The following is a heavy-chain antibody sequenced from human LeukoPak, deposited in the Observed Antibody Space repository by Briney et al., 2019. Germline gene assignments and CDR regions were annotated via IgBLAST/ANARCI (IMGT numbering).Heavy chain of an antibody. J-gene: IGHJ4*02. CDR1: GGTFSSYA. Sequence: SVKVSCKASGGTFSSYAISWVRQAPGQGLEWMGGIIPIFGTANYAQKFQGRVTITADESTSTAYMELSSLRSEDTAVYYCARDSPPFDTSTTESFDYWGQGTLVTVSS. CDR2: IIPIFGTA. D-gene: IGHD5-18*01. CDR3: ARDSPPFDTSTTESFDY. V-gene: IGHV1-69*01.